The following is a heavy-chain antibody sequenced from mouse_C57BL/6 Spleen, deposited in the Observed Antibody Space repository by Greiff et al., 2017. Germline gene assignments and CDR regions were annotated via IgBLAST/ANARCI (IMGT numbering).Heavy chain of an antibody. J-gene: IGHJ4*01. D-gene: IGHD1-1*01. Sequence: QVQLKQSGPGLVQPSQSLSITCTVSGFSLTSYGVHWVRQSPGKGLEWLGVIWSGGSTDYNAAFISRLSISKDNSKSQVFFKMNSLQADDTAIYYCARKGNYGSEDYAMDYWGQGTSVTVSS. CDR3: ARKGNYGSEDYAMDY. CDR1: GFSLTSYG. CDR2: IWSGGST. V-gene: IGHV2-2*01.